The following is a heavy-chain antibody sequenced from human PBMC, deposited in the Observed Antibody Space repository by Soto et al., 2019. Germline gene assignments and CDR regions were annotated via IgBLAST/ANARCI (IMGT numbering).Heavy chain of an antibody. CDR1: GYSFTTYW. CDR3: ARRNGPHYRSAYCFDS. D-gene: IGHD1-26*01. J-gene: IGHJ5*01. CDR2: IYPVDSDT. V-gene: IGHV5-51*01. Sequence: GESLKISCKGSGYSFTTYWIGWVRQMPGKGLEWMGIIYPVDSDTRYSPSFQGQVTISADKSISTAYLQWRSLKASDTAMYYCARRNGPHYRSAYCFDSLGQVTLVAVSS.